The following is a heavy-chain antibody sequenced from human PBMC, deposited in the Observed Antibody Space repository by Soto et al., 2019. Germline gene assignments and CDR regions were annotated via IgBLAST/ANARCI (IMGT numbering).Heavy chain of an antibody. CDR2: IKSKTDGGTT. D-gene: IGHD3-22*01. CDR3: TTDPYYYDSSGYYYGWFDP. J-gene: IGHJ5*02. Sequence: PGGSLRLSCAASGFTFSNAWMSWVRQAPGKGLEWVGRIKSKTDGGTTDYAAPVKGRFTISRDDSKNTLYLQMNSLKTEDTAVYYCTTDPYYYDSSGYYYGWFDPWGQGILVTVSS. CDR1: GFTFSNAW. V-gene: IGHV3-15*01.